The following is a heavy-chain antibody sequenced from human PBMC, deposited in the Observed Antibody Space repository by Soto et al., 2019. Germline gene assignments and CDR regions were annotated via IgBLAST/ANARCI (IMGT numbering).Heavy chain of an antibody. Sequence: KPSETLSLTCAVSGGSLSSSNWWSWVRQPPGKALEWLGEIFYSGSTKYNPSLNSRVTISADQSKNHLSLRLSFVTAADTAVYYCAGVGGDDFGDSGGFDYWGQGTLVTVSS. CDR2: IFYSGST. CDR3: AGVGGDDFGDSGGFDY. J-gene: IGHJ4*02. D-gene: IGHD4-17*01. V-gene: IGHV4-4*02. CDR1: GGSLSSSNW.